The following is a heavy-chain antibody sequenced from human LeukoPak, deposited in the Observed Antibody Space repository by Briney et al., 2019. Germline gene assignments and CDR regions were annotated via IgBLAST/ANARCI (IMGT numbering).Heavy chain of an antibody. Sequence: GGSLRLSCTPSGFSLSLYGMHWVRQAPGKGLEWVAVIWSDGSKEYYVDSVKGRFTISRGTSKNMLYLQMNSLRGDDTAVYYCAKDGHCSGGTCYPFYMAVWGKGTTVTVSS. D-gene: IGHD2-15*01. CDR2: IWSDGSKE. CDR3: AKDGHCSGGTCYPFYMAV. J-gene: IGHJ6*03. V-gene: IGHV3-33*06. CDR1: GFSLSLYG.